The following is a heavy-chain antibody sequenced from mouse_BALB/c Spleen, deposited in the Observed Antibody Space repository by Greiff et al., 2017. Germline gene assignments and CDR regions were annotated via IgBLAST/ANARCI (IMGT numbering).Heavy chain of an antibody. J-gene: IGHJ1*01. V-gene: IGHV5-12-1*01. CDR3: ARHPSYRTRGNWYFDV. D-gene: IGHD2-14*01. Sequence: EVKLMESGGGLVKPGGSLKLSCAASGFAFSSYDMSWVRQTPEKRLEWVAYISSGGGSTYYPDTVKGRFTISRDNAKNTLYLQMSSLKSEDTAMYYCARHPSYRTRGNWYFDVWGAGTTVTVSS. CDR1: GFAFSSYD. CDR2: ISSGGGST.